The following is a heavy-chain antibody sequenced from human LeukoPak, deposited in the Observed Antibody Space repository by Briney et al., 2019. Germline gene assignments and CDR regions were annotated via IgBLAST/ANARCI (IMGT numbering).Heavy chain of an antibody. CDR2: ISASGGNI. CDR1: GFTFSSYA. D-gene: IGHD4-17*01. Sequence: QAGGSLRLSCAASGFTFSSYAMNWVRQAPGKGLEWVSAISASGGNIYYADSVKGRFTISRDNSKNTLYLQMNSLRAEDTAVYYCAKDRRTTVTSGAFDIWGQGTMVTVSS. CDR3: AKDRRTTVTSGAFDI. V-gene: IGHV3-23*01. J-gene: IGHJ3*02.